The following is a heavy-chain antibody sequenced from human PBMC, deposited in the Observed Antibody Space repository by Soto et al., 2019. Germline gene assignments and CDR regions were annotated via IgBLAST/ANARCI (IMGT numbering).Heavy chain of an antibody. J-gene: IGHJ4*02. Sequence: SVKVSCKASGGTFSSYAISWVRQAPGQGLEWMGGIIPIFGTANYAQKFQGRVTITADESTSTAYMELSSLRSEDTAVYYCASSPYSGSYHLAYWGKGTLVTVSS. V-gene: IGHV1-69*13. D-gene: IGHD1-26*01. CDR1: GGTFSSYA. CDR3: ASSPYSGSYHLAY. CDR2: IIPIFGTA.